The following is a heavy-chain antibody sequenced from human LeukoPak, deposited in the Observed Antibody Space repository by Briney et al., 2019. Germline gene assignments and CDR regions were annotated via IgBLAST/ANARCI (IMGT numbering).Heavy chain of an antibody. CDR2: VYPSSGST. CDR1: GGSISGFH. D-gene: IGHD6-13*01. Sequence: SEPLSFTCTVSGGSISGFHWSWIRQPPGKGLEWIGRVYPSSGSTNYNPSLKSRVTMSVDTSKNHLSLNLSSVTAADTAVYYCAGDPHGSTRYFDFWGQGILVTVSS. V-gene: IGHV4-4*07. CDR3: AGDPHGSTRYFDF. J-gene: IGHJ4*02.